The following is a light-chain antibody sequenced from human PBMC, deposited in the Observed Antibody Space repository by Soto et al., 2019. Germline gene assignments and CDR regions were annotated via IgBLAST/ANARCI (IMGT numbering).Light chain of an antibody. Sequence: QSALTQPPSVSGAPGQRVSISCTGSSSNIGAGYDVHWYQHLPGTAPKLLIYANNNRPSGVPDRFSGSKSGTSASLAITGLQAEDEADYYCQSYDSSRSPLYVFGTGTKVTV. J-gene: IGLJ1*01. CDR3: QSYDSSRSPLYV. V-gene: IGLV1-40*01. CDR2: ANN. CDR1: SSNIGAGYD.